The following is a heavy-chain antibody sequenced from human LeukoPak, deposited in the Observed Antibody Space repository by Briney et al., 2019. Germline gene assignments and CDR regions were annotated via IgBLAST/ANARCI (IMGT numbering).Heavy chain of an antibody. J-gene: IGHJ4*02. V-gene: IGHV3-23*01. D-gene: IGHD3-22*01. Sequence: PGGSLRLSCAANGFTFSNYVMSWVRQAPGKGLERVSAISGGGSSTYYADSVRGRFTISRDNSKNMLYLQMNSLRAEDTAVYYCAKGYYYDTSGYYSVDFWGQGTLVTVSS. CDR3: AKGYYYDTSGYYSVDF. CDR1: GFTFSNYV. CDR2: ISGGGSST.